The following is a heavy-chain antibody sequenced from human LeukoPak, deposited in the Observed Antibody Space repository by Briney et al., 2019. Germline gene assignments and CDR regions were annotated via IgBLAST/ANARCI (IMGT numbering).Heavy chain of an antibody. CDR3: AKTYFDFYYYYYGMDV. V-gene: IGHV3-30*18. CDR1: GFTFSSYG. CDR2: ISYDGSNK. J-gene: IGHJ6*02. Sequence: GGSLRVSCAASGFTFSSYGIHWVRQAPGKGLEWVAVISYDGSNKYYADSVKGRFTISRDNSKNTLYLQMNSLRAEDTAVYYCAKTYFDFYYYYYGMDVWGQGTTVTVSS. D-gene: IGHD3-9*01.